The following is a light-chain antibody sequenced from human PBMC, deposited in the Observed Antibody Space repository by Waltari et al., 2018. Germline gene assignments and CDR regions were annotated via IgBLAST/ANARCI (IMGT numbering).Light chain of an antibody. J-gene: IGLJ2*01. Sequence: QAGLTQPPSVSKVLRQTATLTCPGNRDNVGDQGAAWLQQHQGHPPKLLFYRNNNRPSGISERLSASRSGNTASLTITGLQPEDEADYYCTAWDSSLSAVVFGGGTKLTVL. CDR1: RDNVGDQG. CDR2: RNN. CDR3: TAWDSSLSAVV. V-gene: IGLV10-54*01.